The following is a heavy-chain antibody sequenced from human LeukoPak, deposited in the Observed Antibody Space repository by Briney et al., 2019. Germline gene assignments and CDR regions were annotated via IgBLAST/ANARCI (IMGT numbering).Heavy chain of an antibody. D-gene: IGHD6-13*01. Sequence: GGSLRLSCAASGFTFSSYAMHWVRQAPGKGLEWVAFIHYDGSNNYYADSVKGRFTISRDNSKNTLYLQMNTLRADDTAVYYWAEDHGSSDWYYFDYWGQGTLVTVSS. V-gene: IGHV3-30*02. CDR2: IHYDGSNN. CDR1: GFTFSSYA. CDR3: AEDHGSSDWYYFDY. J-gene: IGHJ4*02.